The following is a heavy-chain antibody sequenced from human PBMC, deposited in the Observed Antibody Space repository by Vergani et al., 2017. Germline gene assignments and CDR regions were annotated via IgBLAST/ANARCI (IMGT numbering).Heavy chain of an antibody. Sequence: QVQLVQSGAEVKKPGSSVKVSCKASGGTFSSYAISWVRQAPGQGLEWMGRIIPIFGTANYAQKFQGRVTITADESTSTAYMELSSLRSEDTAVYYCARGRSPLPYYTSGDYYYYGMDVWGQGTTVTVSS. D-gene: IGHD1-26*01. J-gene: IGHJ6*02. CDR1: GGTFSSYA. CDR3: ARGRSPLPYYTSGDYYYYGMDV. V-gene: IGHV1-69*18. CDR2: IIPIFGTA.